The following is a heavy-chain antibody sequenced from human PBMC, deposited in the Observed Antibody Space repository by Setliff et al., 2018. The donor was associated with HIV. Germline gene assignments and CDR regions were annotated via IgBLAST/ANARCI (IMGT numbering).Heavy chain of an antibody. J-gene: IGHJ3*02. CDR2: VYNSGST. CDR3: ARVALSVTRSTRRAFDI. V-gene: IGHV4-59*11. D-gene: IGHD3-10*01. CDR1: GGSISSHY. Sequence: PSETLSLTCTVSGGSISSHYWSWIRQPPGKGLQWIGYVYNSGSTNYNPSLKRRVTISVDTSKNQFSLNLRSMTAADTAVYFCARVALSVTRSTRRAFDIWGQGTMVTVS.